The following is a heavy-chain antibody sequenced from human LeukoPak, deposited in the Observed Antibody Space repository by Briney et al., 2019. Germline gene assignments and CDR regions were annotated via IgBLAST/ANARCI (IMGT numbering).Heavy chain of an antibody. Sequence: GGSLRLSCAASGFTFSSYSMNWVRQAPGKGLEWVSSISSSSSYIYYADSVEGRFTISRDNAKNSLYLQMNSLRAEDTAVYYCARERFQGSYSPGYWGQGTLVTVSS. CDR2: ISSSSSYI. V-gene: IGHV3-21*01. J-gene: IGHJ4*02. D-gene: IGHD1-26*01. CDR3: ARERFQGSYSPGY. CDR1: GFTFSSYS.